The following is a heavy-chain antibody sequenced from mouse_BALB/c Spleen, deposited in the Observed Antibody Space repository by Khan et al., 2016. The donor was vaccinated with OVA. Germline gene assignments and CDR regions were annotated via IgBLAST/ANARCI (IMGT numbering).Heavy chain of an antibody. D-gene: IGHD2-12*01. CDR1: GYSFTGYT. CDR3: VRDYRYYFDY. CDR2: INPYNGVI. Sequence: EVQLQQSGPELVKPGASMKISCKASGYSFTGYTMNWVKQSHGKNLDWIGLINPYNGVISYNQTFKGKATLTVDKSSSKAYMELLSLTSEDSAVYYCVRDYRYYFDYWGQGTTLAVSS. V-gene: IGHV1-31*01. J-gene: IGHJ2*01.